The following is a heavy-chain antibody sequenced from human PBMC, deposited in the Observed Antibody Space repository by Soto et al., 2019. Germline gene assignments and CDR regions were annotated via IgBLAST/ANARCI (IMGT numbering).Heavy chain of an antibody. J-gene: IGHJ6*02. V-gene: IGHV4-34*01. CDR1: GGSFSGYY. CDR2: INHSGST. Sequence: SETLSLTCAVYGGSFSGYYWSWIRQPLGKGLEWIGEINHSGSTNYNPSLKSRVTISVDTSKNQFSLKLSSVTAADTAVYYCARAYCSGGSCYFGYYYYGMDVWGQGTTVT. CDR3: ARAYCSGGSCYFGYYYYGMDV. D-gene: IGHD2-15*01.